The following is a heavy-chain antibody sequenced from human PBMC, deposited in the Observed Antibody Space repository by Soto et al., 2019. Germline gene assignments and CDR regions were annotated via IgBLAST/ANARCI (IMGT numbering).Heavy chain of an antibody. CDR2: IYSGGST. CDR1: GLTVSSNY. Sequence: EVQLVETGGGLIQPGGSRRLSGAASGLTVSSNYMSWSRQAPGKGLEWVSVIYSGGSTYYADSVKGRFTISRDNSKNTLYLQMNSLRAEDTAVYYCARDNAFDIWGQGTMVTVSS. V-gene: IGHV3-53*02. J-gene: IGHJ3*02. CDR3: ARDNAFDI.